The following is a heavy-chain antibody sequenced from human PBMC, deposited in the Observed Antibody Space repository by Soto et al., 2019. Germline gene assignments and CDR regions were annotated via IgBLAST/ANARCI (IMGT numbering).Heavy chain of an antibody. CDR1: GASVAGGSYY. CDR3: ARDTYSGYDFGL. Sequence: LSLTCSVSGASVAGGSYYWSWVRQPPGKGLEWIGYIPSRGRPFYNPSLTSRGTISADTSKNQLSLQLTSVTAADTAVYYCARDTYSGYDFGLWGQGTLVTVSS. J-gene: IGHJ5*02. CDR2: IPSRGRP. V-gene: IGHV4-30-4*01. D-gene: IGHD5-12*01.